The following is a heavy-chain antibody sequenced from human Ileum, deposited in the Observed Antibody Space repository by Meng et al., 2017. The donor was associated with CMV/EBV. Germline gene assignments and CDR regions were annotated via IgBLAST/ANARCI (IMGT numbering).Heavy chain of an antibody. V-gene: IGHV6-1*01. CDR2: TYYMSKWNN. CDR1: RDSVFNKNVA. D-gene: IGHD4-11*01. Sequence: QVQLQQAGPQLVRPPQTLSLTCAISRDSVFNKNVAWNWIRQSPSRGLEWLGRTYYMSKWNNDYAASVESRIIVNLDTFTNQLSLQLNSVTPDDTAVYYCARGQFSALDFWGQGTLVTVSS. CDR3: ARGQFSALDF. J-gene: IGHJ4*02.